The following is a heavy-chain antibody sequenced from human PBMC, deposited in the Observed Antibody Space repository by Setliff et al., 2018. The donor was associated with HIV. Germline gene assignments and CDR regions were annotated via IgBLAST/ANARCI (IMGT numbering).Heavy chain of an antibody. CDR2: IYQSGSI. V-gene: IGHV4-38-2*01. D-gene: IGHD3-3*01. CDR1: GYSINSGFS. J-gene: IGHJ6*03. CDR3: ARTVRREFRTNVGDHYYFYMDV. Sequence: TLSLTCAASGYSINSGFSRAWIRQPPGQGPQWIGSIYQSGSIYYNPSLQSRVTISVDPSKNQFSLKVTSVTAADTAVYYCARTVRREFRTNVGDHYYFYMDVWGKGTTVTVSS.